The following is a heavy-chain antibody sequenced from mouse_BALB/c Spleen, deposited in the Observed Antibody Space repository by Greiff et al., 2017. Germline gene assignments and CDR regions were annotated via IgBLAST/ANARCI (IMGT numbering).Heavy chain of an antibody. Sequence: EVKLMESGPGLVKPSQSLSLTCTVTGYSITSDYAWNWIRQFPGNKLEWMGYISYSGSTSYNPSLKSRISITRDTSKNQFFLQLNSVTTEDTATYYCARSGSPLPFDYWGQGTTLTVSS. CDR2: ISYSGST. J-gene: IGHJ2*01. CDR3: ARSGSPLPFDY. CDR1: GYSITSDYA. V-gene: IGHV3-2*02. D-gene: IGHD1-1*01.